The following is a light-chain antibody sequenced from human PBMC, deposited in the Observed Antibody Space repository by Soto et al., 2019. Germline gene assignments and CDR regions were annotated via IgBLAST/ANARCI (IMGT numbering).Light chain of an antibody. CDR3: QQSYSTPRT. CDR2: GAS. CDR1: HNIFNY. Sequence: DVQMTQSPSSLSASVGDTITITCRASHNIFNYLSWYQQKPGKAPKLLIYGASSLLSGVPSTFSGSGSGTDFTLTISSLQPEDFATYYCQQSYSTPRTFGQGTKVEIK. J-gene: IGKJ1*01. V-gene: IGKV1-39*01.